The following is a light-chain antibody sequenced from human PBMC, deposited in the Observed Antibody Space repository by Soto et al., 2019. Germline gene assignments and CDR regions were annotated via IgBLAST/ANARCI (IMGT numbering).Light chain of an antibody. CDR3: SSYTGSTNYG. CDR2: PVT. V-gene: IGLV2-14*01. Sequence: QSVLAQPASVSGSPGQSITISCTGTSSDVGIYNYVSWYQQHPGKAPKLMIYPVTNRPSGVSNRFSGSKSGNTASRTTPGLQAEDEADYYCSSYTGSTNYGFGAATKGTVL. J-gene: IGLJ1*01. CDR1: SSDVGIYNY.